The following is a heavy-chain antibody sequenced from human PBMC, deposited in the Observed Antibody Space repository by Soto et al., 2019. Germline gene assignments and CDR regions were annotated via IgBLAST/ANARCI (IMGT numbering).Heavy chain of an antibody. J-gene: IGHJ3*02. Sequence: QLQLQESGSGLVKPSQTLSLTCAVSGGSISSGGYSWSWIRQPPGKGLEWIGYIYHRASTYCNPSLKNRATIAVDRSKNQFSLKQSSVTAADTAVYCCASTPDSWGQGTMVTVSS. CDR2: IYHRAST. V-gene: IGHV4-30-2*01. CDR1: GGSISSGGYS. CDR3: ASTPDS.